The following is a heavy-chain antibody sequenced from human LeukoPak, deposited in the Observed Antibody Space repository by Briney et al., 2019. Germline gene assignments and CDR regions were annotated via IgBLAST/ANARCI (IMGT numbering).Heavy chain of an antibody. CDR1: GGSFSGYY. CDR3: ARDITGSFDY. Sequence: PSETLSLTCAVYGGSFSGYYWSWIRQPPGKGLEWIGEINHSGSTNYNPSLKSRVTISVDTSRNQFSLKLSSVTAADTAVYYCARDITGSFDYWGQGNLVTASS. J-gene: IGHJ4*02. D-gene: IGHD1-14*01. V-gene: IGHV4-34*01. CDR2: INHSGST.